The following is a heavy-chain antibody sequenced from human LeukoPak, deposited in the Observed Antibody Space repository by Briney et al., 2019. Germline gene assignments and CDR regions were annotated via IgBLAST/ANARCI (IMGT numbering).Heavy chain of an antibody. CDR2: IYYSGST. J-gene: IGHJ4*02. Sequence: NPSQTLSLTCTVSGGSISSGTYSWSRIRQHPGKGLEWIGYIYYSGSTYYNPSLKSRLTISVDTSKNQFSLKLSSVTAADTAVYYCARVNGDYAEAWGQGTLVTVSS. D-gene: IGHD4-17*01. CDR3: ARVNGDYAEA. CDR1: GGSISSGTYS. V-gene: IGHV4-31*03.